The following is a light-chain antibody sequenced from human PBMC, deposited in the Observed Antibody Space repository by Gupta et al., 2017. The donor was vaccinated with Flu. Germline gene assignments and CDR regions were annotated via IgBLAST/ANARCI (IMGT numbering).Light chain of an antibody. CDR1: SSDVGGYDY. V-gene: IGLV2-11*03. CDR3: CSYAGTFTFL. CDR2: DVT. Sequence: TSSDVGGYDYVSWYQQHPGKAPKLMVYDVTKRPSGVPDRFSGSKSGNTASLTISGLHAEDEADYYCCSYAGTFTFLFGGGTKVTVL. J-gene: IGLJ2*01.